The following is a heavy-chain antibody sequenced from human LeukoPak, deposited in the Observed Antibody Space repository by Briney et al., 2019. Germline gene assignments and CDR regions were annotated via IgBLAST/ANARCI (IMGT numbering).Heavy chain of an antibody. J-gene: IGHJ5*02. CDR2: IYYSGST. D-gene: IGHD6-13*01. CDR3: ARAAGIWFDP. Sequence: PSETLSLTCTVSGGSVSSGSYYWSWIRQPPGKGLEWIGYIYYSGSTNYNTSLKSRVTISVDTSKSQFSLKLSSVTAADTCVYYCARAAGIWFDPWGQGNLVTVSS. V-gene: IGHV4-61*01. CDR1: GGSVSSGSYY.